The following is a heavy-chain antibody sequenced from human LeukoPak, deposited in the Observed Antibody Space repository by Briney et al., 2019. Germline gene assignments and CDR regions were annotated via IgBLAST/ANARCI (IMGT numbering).Heavy chain of an antibody. CDR2: TNHSGST. CDR3: ARGKPTPADDAFDI. J-gene: IGHJ3*02. Sequence: SETLSLTCAVYGGSFSGYYWSWIRQPPGKGLEWIRETNHSGSTNYNPSLKSRVAISVDTSKNQFSLKLSSVTAADTAVYYCARGKPTPADDAFDIWGQGTMVTVSS. CDR1: GGSFSGYY. V-gene: IGHV4-34*01.